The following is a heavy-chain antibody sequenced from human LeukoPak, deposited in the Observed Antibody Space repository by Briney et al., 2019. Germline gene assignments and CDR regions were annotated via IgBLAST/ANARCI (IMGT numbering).Heavy chain of an antibody. CDR2: INHSGST. Sequence: SETLSLTCAVYGGSLSGYYWSWIRQPPGKRLEWIGEINHSGSTNYNPSLKSRVTISVDTSKNQFSLKLSSVTAADTAVYYCAREGVGAHYFDYWGQGTLVTVSS. CDR3: AREGVGAHYFDY. V-gene: IGHV4-34*01. D-gene: IGHD1-26*01. J-gene: IGHJ4*02. CDR1: GGSLSGYY.